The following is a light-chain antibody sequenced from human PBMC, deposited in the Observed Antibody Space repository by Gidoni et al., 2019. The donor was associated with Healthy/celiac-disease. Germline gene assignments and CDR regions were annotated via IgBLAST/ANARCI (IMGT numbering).Light chain of an antibody. CDR1: SSNIGSNY. Sequence: QSVLTQPPSASGTPGQRVTISCSGSSSNIGSNYVYWYQQLPGPAPKLLIYRNNQRPSGVPDRFSGSKSGTSASLAISGLRSEDEADYYCAAWDDSLSGQEVFGGGTKLTVL. V-gene: IGLV1-47*01. CDR2: RNN. CDR3: AAWDDSLSGQEV. J-gene: IGLJ2*01.